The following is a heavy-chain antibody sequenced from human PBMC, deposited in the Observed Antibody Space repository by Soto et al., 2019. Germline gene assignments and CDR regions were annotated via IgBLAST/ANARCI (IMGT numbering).Heavy chain of an antibody. CDR2: IYYSGST. Sequence: QVQLQESGPGLVKPSQTLSLTCTVSGGSISSGGYYWSWIRQHPGKGLEWIGYIYYSGSTYYNPSLQSRVTRSVDTSKNQFSLKLSSVTAADTAVYYCAGWGGYSYGDERGYYYYGMDVWGQGTTVTVSS. D-gene: IGHD5-18*01. CDR3: AGWGGYSYGDERGYYYYGMDV. V-gene: IGHV4-31*03. CDR1: GGSISSGGYY. J-gene: IGHJ6*02.